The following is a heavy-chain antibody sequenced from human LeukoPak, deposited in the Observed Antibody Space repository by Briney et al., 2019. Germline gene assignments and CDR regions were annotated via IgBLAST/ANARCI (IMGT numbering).Heavy chain of an antibody. V-gene: IGHV3-21*01. CDR1: GFTFSSYS. Sequence: GGSLRLSCSTSGFTFSSYSMNWVRQAPGKGLEWVSSISSSSSYIYYADSVKGRFTISRDNAKNSLYLQMNSLRAEDTAVYYCARVPAAGRGEFDYWGQGTLVTVSS. CDR2: ISSSSSYI. D-gene: IGHD3-16*01. J-gene: IGHJ4*02. CDR3: ARVPAAGRGEFDY.